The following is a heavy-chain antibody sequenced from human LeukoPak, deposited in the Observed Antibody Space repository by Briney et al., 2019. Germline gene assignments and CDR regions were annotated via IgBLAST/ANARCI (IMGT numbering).Heavy chain of an antibody. V-gene: IGHV3-7*04. D-gene: IGHD6-13*01. CDR2: INEDGSDK. J-gene: IGHJ5*02. CDR3: ARGQKLAS. Sequence: PGGSLKLSCAASGFTFSDSAIHWVRQAPGKGLEWVANINEDGSDKYYVDSVKGRFTISRDNAENSLYLQMNSLRADDTAVYYCARGQKLASWGQGTLVTASS. CDR1: GFTFSDSA.